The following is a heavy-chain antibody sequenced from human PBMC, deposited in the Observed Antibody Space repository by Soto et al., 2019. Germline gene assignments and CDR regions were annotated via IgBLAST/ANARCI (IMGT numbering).Heavy chain of an antibody. J-gene: IGHJ5*02. CDR3: AKGPSYYDCWSRYFPNWFDP. CDR2: ISGSGGST. CDR1: GFTFSSYA. Sequence: PGGSLRLSCAASGFTFSSYAMSWVRQAPGKGLEWVSAISGSGGSTYYADSVKGRFTISRDNSKNTLYLQMNSLRAEDTAVYYCAKGPSYYDCWSRYFPNWFDPWGQGTLVNVSS. V-gene: IGHV3-23*01. D-gene: IGHD3-3*01.